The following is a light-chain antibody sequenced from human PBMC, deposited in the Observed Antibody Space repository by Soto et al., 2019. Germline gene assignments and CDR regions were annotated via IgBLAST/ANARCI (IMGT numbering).Light chain of an antibody. V-gene: IGLV2-11*01. CDR3: CSYAARYSYV. CDR1: TSDVGGFNY. CDR2: DVT. Sequence: QSALTQPRSVSGSPGESVTISCTGTTSDVGGFNYVSWYQHHPGKAPKVVIFDVTKRPSGVPDRFSGSKSGNTASLTISGLQAEDESDYYCCSYAARYSYVFGTGTKVTVL. J-gene: IGLJ1*01.